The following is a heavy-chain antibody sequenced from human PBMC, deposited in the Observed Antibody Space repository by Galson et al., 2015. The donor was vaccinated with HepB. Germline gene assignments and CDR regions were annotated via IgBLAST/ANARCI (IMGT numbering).Heavy chain of an antibody. CDR3: ARAGITMIVVGADAFDI. J-gene: IGHJ3*02. D-gene: IGHD3-22*01. CDR1: GYSFTSYW. Sequence: QSGAEVKKPGESLKISCKGSGYSFTSYWIGWVRQMPGKGLKWMGIIYPGDSDTRYSPSFQGQVTISADKSISTAYLQWSSLKASDTAMYYCARAGITMIVVGADAFDIWGQGTMVTVSS. V-gene: IGHV5-51*01. CDR2: IYPGDSDT.